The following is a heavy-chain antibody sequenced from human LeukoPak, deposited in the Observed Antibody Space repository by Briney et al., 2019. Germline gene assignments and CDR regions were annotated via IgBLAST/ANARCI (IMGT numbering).Heavy chain of an antibody. Sequence: PSETLSLTCTVSGGSISSSSYYWGWIRQPPGKGLEWIGSIYYSGRTYYNPSLKSRVTISIDTSKNQFSPKLSSVTAADTAVYYCARDPESTSWSRVAFDIWGQGTMVTVSS. CDR1: GGSISSSSYY. CDR2: IYYSGRT. J-gene: IGHJ3*02. D-gene: IGHD6-13*01. V-gene: IGHV4-39*07. CDR3: ARDPESTSWSRVAFDI.